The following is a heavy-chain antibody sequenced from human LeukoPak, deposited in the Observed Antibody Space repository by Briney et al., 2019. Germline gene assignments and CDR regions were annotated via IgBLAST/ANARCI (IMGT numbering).Heavy chain of an antibody. CDR1: GFTFSSYW. J-gene: IGHJ4*02. V-gene: IGHV3-30-3*01. Sequence: GGSLRLSCAASGFTFSSYWMSWVRQAPGKGLEWVAVISYDGSNKYYADSVKGRFTISRDNSKNTLYLQMNSLRAEDTAVYYCARVMITFGGPDYWGQGTLVTVSS. D-gene: IGHD3-16*01. CDR2: ISYDGSNK. CDR3: ARVMITFGGPDY.